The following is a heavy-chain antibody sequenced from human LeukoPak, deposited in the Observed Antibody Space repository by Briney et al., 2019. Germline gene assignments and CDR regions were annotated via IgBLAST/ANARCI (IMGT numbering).Heavy chain of an antibody. J-gene: IGHJ6*02. V-gene: IGHV3-9*01. D-gene: IGHD3-10*01. CDR2: ISWNSGSI. CDR3: AKDLSYGSGEYYGMDV. CDR1: GFTIDDYA. Sequence: PGGSLRLSCAASGFTIDDYAMHWVRQAPGKGLEWVSGISWNSGSIGYADSVKGRFTISRDNAKNSLYLQMNSLRAEDTALYYCAKDLSYGSGEYYGMDVWGQGTTVTVSS.